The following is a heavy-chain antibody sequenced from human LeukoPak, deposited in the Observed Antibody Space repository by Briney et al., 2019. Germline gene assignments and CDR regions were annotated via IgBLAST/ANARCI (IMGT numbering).Heavy chain of an antibody. CDR1: GGSISNYY. CDR2: IYYSGST. D-gene: IGHD2-21*02. V-gene: IGHV4-59*01. J-gene: IGHJ5*02. Sequence: SETLSLTCTVSGGSISNYYCSWIRQPPGKGLEWIGYIYYSGSTTYNPSLMSRVTISIDTSKNEFSLKLRSVTAADTAVYYCATSRAYCGGDCYFDPWGQGTLVTVSS. CDR3: ATSRAYCGGDCYFDP.